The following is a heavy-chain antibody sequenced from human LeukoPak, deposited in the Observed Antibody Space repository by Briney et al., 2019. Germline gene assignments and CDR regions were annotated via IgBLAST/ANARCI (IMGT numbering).Heavy chain of an antibody. J-gene: IGHJ4*02. V-gene: IGHV3-30-3*01. D-gene: IGHD3-10*01. CDR3: ARDRVVRGVIAPLDY. Sequence: PGGSLRLSCAASGFTFSSYAMHWVRQAPGKGLEWVAVISYDGSNKYYADSVKGRFTTSRDNSKNTLYLQMNSLRAEDTAVYYCARDRVVRGVIAPLDYWGQGTLVTVSS. CDR1: GFTFSSYA. CDR2: ISYDGSNK.